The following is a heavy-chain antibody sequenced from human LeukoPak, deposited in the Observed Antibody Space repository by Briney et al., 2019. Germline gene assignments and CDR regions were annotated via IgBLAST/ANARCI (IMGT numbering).Heavy chain of an antibody. V-gene: IGHV6-1*01. J-gene: IGHJ4*02. D-gene: IGHD6-19*01. CDR3: ARDTAHSVAGTAPFDY. Sequence: QTLSLTCAISGDSVSSNSVAWNWIRQSPSRGLEWLGRTYYRSKWSNDYAVSVKSRVTINPDTSKNQFSLQLNSVTPEDTAVYYCARDTAHSVAGTAPFDYWGQGTLVTVSS. CDR2: TYYRSKWSN. CDR1: GDSVSSNSVA.